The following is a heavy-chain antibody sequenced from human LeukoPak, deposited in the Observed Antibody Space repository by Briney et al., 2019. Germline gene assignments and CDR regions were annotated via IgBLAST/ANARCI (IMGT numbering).Heavy chain of an antibody. Sequence: PSETLSLTCTVSGGSIISYFWNWIRQPAGKGLEWIGRIYPSGSTNYNPSLSSRVTTSVDTSKNQLSLKLSSVTAADTAMYYCARALGYFGTGGEAWGQGTLVTVSS. CDR2: IYPSGST. J-gene: IGHJ5*02. CDR3: ARALGYFGTGGEA. D-gene: IGHD3-10*01. CDR1: GGSIISYF. V-gene: IGHV4-4*07.